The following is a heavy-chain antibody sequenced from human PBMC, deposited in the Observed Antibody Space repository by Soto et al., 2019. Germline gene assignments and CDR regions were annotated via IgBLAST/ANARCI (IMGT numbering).Heavy chain of an antibody. CDR3: AKDLGAMVIYYYYGMDV. D-gene: IGHD5-18*01. V-gene: IGHV3-30*18. J-gene: IGHJ6*02. Sequence: PGGSLRLSCAASGFTFSSYGMHWVRQAPGKGLERVAVISYDGSNKYYADSVKGRFTISRDNSKNTLYLQMNSLRAEDTAVYYCAKDLGAMVIYYYYGMDVWGQGTTVTVSS. CDR1: GFTFSSYG. CDR2: ISYDGSNK.